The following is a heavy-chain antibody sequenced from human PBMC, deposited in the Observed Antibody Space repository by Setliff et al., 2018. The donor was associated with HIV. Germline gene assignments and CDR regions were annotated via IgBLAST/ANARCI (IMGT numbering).Heavy chain of an antibody. CDR1: GFTFSHYA. D-gene: IGHD6-19*01. J-gene: IGHJ3*02. CDR3: AKDNGGGWGAFDI. Sequence: SLRLSCAASGFTFSHYAMTWVRQAPGKGLEWVADIWYDESNEHYADSVKGRFTVSRDNSKKTLYLQMNSLRAEDMALYYCAKDNGGGWGAFDIWGQGTMVTVSS. V-gene: IGHV3-30*18. CDR2: IWYDESNE.